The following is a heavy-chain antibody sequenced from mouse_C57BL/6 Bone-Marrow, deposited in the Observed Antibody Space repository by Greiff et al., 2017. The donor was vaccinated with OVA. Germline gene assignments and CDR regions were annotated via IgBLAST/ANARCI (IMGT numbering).Heavy chain of an antibody. CDR3: SPITTVVDWYFDV. CDR1: GFNIKDYY. D-gene: IGHD1-1*01. CDR2: IDTEDGDT. V-gene: IGHV14-1*01. Sequence: EVKLQQSGAELVRPGASVKLSCTASGFNIKDYYMHWVKQRPEQGLEWIGRIDTEDGDTEYAPKLQGKATMTAATSSNTVYLQISSLTSEDTAVYYCSPITTVVDWYFDVWGTGTTVTVSS. J-gene: IGHJ1*03.